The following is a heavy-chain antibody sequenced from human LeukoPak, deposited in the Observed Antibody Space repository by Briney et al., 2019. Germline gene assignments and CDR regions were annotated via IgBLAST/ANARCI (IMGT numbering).Heavy chain of an antibody. Sequence: KTSETLSLTCAVYSGSFSDYYWSWIRQSPGKGLEWIGQINHSGSTAYKSSLKSRATISVDSSKNQFSLKLSSVTAADTAVYYCAREVYGSGSNFDYWGQGTLVTVSS. V-gene: IGHV4-34*01. CDR1: SGSFSDYY. D-gene: IGHD3-10*01. J-gene: IGHJ4*02. CDR3: AREVYGSGSNFDY. CDR2: INHSGST.